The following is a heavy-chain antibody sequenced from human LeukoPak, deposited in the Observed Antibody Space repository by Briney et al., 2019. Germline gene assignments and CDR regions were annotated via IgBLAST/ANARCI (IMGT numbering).Heavy chain of an antibody. CDR3: ARGPDYSGSYAANWFDP. J-gene: IGHJ5*02. V-gene: IGHV4-39*01. CDR1: GGSTSSSPYY. Sequence: RSQTLFPTRTVAGGSTSSSPYYWGWIREPRGKGLEWIGRIDHSRSTLYDSSPKTRVTGSIDTSQDKFPLGLNYVTSADTAVYFCARGPDYSGSYAANWFDPWGQGTLVTVSS. CDR2: IDHSRST. D-gene: IGHD6-13*01.